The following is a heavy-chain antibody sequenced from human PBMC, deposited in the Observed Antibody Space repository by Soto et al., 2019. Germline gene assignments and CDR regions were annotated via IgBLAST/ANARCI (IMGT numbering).Heavy chain of an antibody. D-gene: IGHD2-15*01. J-gene: IGHJ1*01. CDR2: ISGSGGST. V-gene: IGHV3-23*01. Sequence: PGGPLRLSCAASGVTFSSYAMSWVRQAPGKGLEWVSAISGSGGSTYYADSVKGRFTISRDNSKNTLYLQMNSLRAEDTAVYYCAKPINVLGYCCCCNCRPVLSNASDILGHW. CDR3: AKPINVLGYCCCCNCRPVLSNASDILGH. CDR1: GVTFSSYA.